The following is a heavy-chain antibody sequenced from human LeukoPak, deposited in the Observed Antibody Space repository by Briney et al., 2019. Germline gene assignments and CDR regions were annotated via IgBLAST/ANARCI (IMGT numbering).Heavy chain of an antibody. J-gene: IGHJ5*02. CDR3: ARRRYYYDSSGYPKRGNWFDP. D-gene: IGHD3-22*01. Sequence: PSETLSLTCAVYGGSFSGYYWSWIRQPPGKGLEWIGEINHSGSTNYNPSLKSRVTISVDTSKNQFSLKLSSVTAADTAVYYCARRRYYYDSSGYPKRGNWFDPWGQGTLVTVSS. CDR2: INHSGST. V-gene: IGHV4-34*01. CDR1: GGSFSGYY.